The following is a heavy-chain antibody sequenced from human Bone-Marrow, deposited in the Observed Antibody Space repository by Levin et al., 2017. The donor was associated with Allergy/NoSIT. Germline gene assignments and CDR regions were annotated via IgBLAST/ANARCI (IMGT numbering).Heavy chain of an antibody. Sequence: GESLKISCAGSGFTFSTFWMNWVRQVPGKGLEWVANIKENGREKYYMDSVKGRFTISRDNAKNSLYLQMNSLRVEDTAVYYCTVNRKYSWHADDWGQGTLVTVSS. CDR2: IKENGREK. J-gene: IGHJ4*02. CDR3: TVNRKYSWHADD. CDR1: GFTFSTFW. V-gene: IGHV3-7*02. D-gene: IGHD4-11*01.